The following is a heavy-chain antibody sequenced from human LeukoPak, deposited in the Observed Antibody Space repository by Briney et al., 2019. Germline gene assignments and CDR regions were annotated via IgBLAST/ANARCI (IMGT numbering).Heavy chain of an antibody. Sequence: ASVKVSCKASGYTFTSYDINWVRQATGQGLEWMGWMNPNSGNTGYAQKFQGRVTTTRNTSISTAYMELSSLRSEDTAVYYCARGLRSSWYHYYYYGMDVWGQGTTVTVSS. V-gene: IGHV1-8*01. CDR3: ARGLRSSWYHYYYYGMDV. CDR2: MNPNSGNT. CDR1: GYTFTSYD. J-gene: IGHJ6*02. D-gene: IGHD6-13*01.